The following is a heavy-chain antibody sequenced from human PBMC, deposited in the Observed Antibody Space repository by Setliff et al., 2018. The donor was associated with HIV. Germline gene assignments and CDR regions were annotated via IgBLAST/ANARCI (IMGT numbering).Heavy chain of an antibody. Sequence: ETLSLTCSVSTDSISNFRWSWMRQPAGKGLEWIGRIFGSGTTHYNPSLKSRVTMSIDTSKNRFSLKLNSVTAADTAVYFCARDRSKYGTGSSAYNWFDPWGLGTLVTVSS. CDR3: ARDRSKYGTGSSAYNWFDP. V-gene: IGHV4-4*07. CDR2: IFGSGTT. D-gene: IGHD3-16*01. CDR1: TDSISNFR. J-gene: IGHJ5*02.